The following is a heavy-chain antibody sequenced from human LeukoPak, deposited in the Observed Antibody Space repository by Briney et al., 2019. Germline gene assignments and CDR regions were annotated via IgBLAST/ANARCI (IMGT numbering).Heavy chain of an antibody. CDR3: ARGPDWGNDYGRLLDY. CDR1: GVSFSGYY. CDR2: INHSGSN. V-gene: IGHV4-34*01. Sequence: SETLSLTCAVYGVSFSGYYWSWIRQPPGKGLEWFGEINHSGSNNYNQSLKSRGTISVDTSKNQLSLKLSSVTAADTAVYYCARGPDWGNDYGRLLDYWGQGTLVTVSS. D-gene: IGHD4-17*01. J-gene: IGHJ4*02.